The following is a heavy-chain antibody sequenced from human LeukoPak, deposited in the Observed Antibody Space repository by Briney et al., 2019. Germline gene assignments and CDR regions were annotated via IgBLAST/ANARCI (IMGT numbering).Heavy chain of an antibody. D-gene: IGHD3-22*01. CDR3: ARSPAYYYDSSGVYYFDY. CDR2: IIPIFGTA. V-gene: IGHV1-69*01. CDR1: GGTFSSYA. Sequence: ASVKVSCKASGGTFSSYAISWVRQAPGQGLEWMGGIIPIFGTANYAQKFQGRVTITADESTSTVYMELSSLRSEDTAVYYCARSPAYYYDSSGVYYFDYWGQGTLVTVSS. J-gene: IGHJ4*02.